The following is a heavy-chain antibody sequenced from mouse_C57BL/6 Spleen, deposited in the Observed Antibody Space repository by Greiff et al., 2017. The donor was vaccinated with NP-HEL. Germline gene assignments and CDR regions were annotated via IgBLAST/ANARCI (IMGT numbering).Heavy chain of an antibody. J-gene: IGHJ2*01. V-gene: IGHV2-2*01. Sequence: QVQLKESGPGLVQPSQSLSITCTVSGFSLTSYGVHWVRQSPGKGLEWLGVIWSGGSTDYNAALISRLRISKDNSKSQVFLKMNSLQADDTAIYYCARNLDDGYVDYWGQGTTLTVSS. CDR3: ARNLDDGYVDY. CDR1: GFSLTSYG. D-gene: IGHD2-3*01. CDR2: IWSGGST.